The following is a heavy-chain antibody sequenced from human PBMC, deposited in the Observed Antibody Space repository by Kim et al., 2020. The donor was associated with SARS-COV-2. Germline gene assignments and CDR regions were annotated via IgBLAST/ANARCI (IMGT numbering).Heavy chain of an antibody. CDR3: ARFSGYSGYDAYS. D-gene: IGHD5-12*01. V-gene: IGHV4-39*01. Sequence: YNPSLKSRVTISVDTSKNQFSLKLSSVTAADTAVYYCARFSGYSGYDAYSWGQGTLVTVSS. J-gene: IGHJ4*02.